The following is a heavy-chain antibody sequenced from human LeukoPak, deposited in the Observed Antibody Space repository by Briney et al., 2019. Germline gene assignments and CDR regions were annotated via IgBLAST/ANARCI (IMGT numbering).Heavy chain of an antibody. D-gene: IGHD1-1*01. V-gene: IGHV3-23*01. Sequence: GGSLRLSSAASGFTFSSYAMSWVRQAPGEGLEWVSVISGNGGTTYYRDSVKGRFTISRDNSKNTLYLQMNSLRAEDTAVYYCAKDGTTTITFDYWGQGALVTVSS. CDR3: AKDGTTTITFDY. CDR1: GFTFSSYA. CDR2: ISGNGGTT. J-gene: IGHJ4*02.